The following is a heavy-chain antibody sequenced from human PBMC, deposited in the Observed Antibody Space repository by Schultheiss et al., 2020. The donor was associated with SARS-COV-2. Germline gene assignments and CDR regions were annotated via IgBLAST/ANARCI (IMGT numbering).Heavy chain of an antibody. Sequence: GSLRLSCAASGFTFSNAWMSWIRQPPGKGLEWIGSIWQSETTYYNPSLESRVTISVDTSKNQFSLKVSSVTAADTAVYYCARPLPDSSGYYGSLDYWGQGTLVTVSS. V-gene: IGHV4-38-2*01. D-gene: IGHD3-22*01. CDR1: GFTFSNAW. J-gene: IGHJ4*02. CDR2: IWQSETT. CDR3: ARPLPDSSGYYGSLDY.